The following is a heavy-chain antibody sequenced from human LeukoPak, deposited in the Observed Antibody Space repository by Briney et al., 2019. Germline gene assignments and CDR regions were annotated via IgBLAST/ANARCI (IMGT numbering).Heavy chain of an antibody. Sequence: SETLSLTCTVSGGSISSRSYYWGWIRQPSGKGLEWIANIYYSGDTYYNPSLKSRVTISVDTSKNQFSLKLSSVAAADTAVYYCARDRSRWDLLPFDSWGQGTLVTVSS. V-gene: IGHV4-39*07. CDR3: ARDRSRWDLLPFDS. D-gene: IGHD1-26*01. CDR2: IYYSGDT. J-gene: IGHJ4*02. CDR1: GGSISSRSYY.